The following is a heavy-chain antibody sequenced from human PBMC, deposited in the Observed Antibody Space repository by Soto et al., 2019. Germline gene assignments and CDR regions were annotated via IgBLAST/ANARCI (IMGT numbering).Heavy chain of an antibody. D-gene: IGHD6-13*01. CDR2: IIPILGIA. CDR1: GGTFSSYT. J-gene: IGHJ5*02. V-gene: IGHV1-69*04. CDR3: AREGSSSSDWFDP. Sequence: ASVKVSCKASGGTFSSYTISWVRQAPGQGLEWMGRIIPILGIANYAQKFQGRVTITADKSTSTAYMELSSLRSEDTAVYYCAREGSSSSDWFDPWGQGTLVTVSS.